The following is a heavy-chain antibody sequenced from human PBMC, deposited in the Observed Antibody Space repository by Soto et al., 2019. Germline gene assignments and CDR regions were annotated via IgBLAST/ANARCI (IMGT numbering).Heavy chain of an antibody. D-gene: IGHD3-10*01. J-gene: IGHJ4*02. CDR1: GGTFSSYT. CDR2: IIPILGIA. Sequence: ASVKVSCKASGGTFSSYTISWVRQAPGQGLEWMGRIIPILGIANYAQKFQGRVTITADKSTSTAYMELSSLRSEDTAVYYCARDRGEGAYYYGSGSYSRNSSYFDYWGQGTLVTVSS. CDR3: ARDRGEGAYYYGSGSYSRNSSYFDY. V-gene: IGHV1-69*04.